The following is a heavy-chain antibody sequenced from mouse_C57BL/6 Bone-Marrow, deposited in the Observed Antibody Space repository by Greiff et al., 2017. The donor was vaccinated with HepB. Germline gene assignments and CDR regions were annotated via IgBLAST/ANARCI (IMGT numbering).Heavy chain of an antibody. CDR2: IDPNSGGT. Sequence: QVQLKESGAELVKPGASVKLSCKASGYTFTSYWMHWVKQRPGRGLEWNGRIDPNSGGTKYNEKFKSKATLTVDKPSSTAYMQLSSLKSEDSAVYYCARGDYDGYYLDYWGQGTTLTVSS. V-gene: IGHV1-72*01. CDR1: GYTFTSYW. D-gene: IGHD2-3*01. J-gene: IGHJ2*01. CDR3: ARGDYDGYYLDY.